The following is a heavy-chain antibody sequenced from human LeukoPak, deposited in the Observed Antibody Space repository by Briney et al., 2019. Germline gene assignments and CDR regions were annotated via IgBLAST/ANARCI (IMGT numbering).Heavy chain of an antibody. CDR1: GGSISSYY. CDR2: IYYSGST. CDR3: ARHIRIFGVVEMFDP. D-gene: IGHD3-3*02. J-gene: IGHJ5*02. V-gene: IGHV4-59*08. Sequence: SETLSLTCTVSGGSISSYYWSWIRQPPGKGLEWIGYIYYSGSTNYNPSLKSRVTISVDTSKNQFSLKLSSVTAADTAVYYCARHIRIFGVVEMFDPWGQGTLVTVSS.